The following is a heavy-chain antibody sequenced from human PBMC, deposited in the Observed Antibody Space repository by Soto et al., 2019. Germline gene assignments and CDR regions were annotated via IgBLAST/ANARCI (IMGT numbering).Heavy chain of an antibody. J-gene: IGHJ4*02. CDR3: ARFGTYSDTSGFLY. D-gene: IGHD3-22*01. V-gene: IGHV3-74*01. CDR1: GFDLRNNW. Sequence: GGSLRLSCAASGFDLRNNWMHWVRQAPGKGLEWVSRVSSDGTTTTYADSVKGRFTISRDNAKNTLYLQMDSLRAEDTAMYYCARFGTYSDTSGFLYWGQGTLVTV. CDR2: VSSDGTTT.